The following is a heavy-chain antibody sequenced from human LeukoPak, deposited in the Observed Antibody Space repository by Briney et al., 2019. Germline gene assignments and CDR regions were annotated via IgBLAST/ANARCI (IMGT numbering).Heavy chain of an antibody. CDR2: IYSGGST. J-gene: IGHJ3*01. D-gene: IGHD5-18*01. CDR3: AKDVDTVMDWANDAFDV. V-gene: IGHV3-66*02. Sequence: GGSLRLSCAASGFTVSSNYMSWVRQAPGKGLEWVSVIYSGGSTYYADSVKGRFTISRDNSKNTLYLQMNSLRAEDTAVYYCAKDVDTVMDWANDAFDVWGQGTMVIVSS. CDR1: GFTVSSNY.